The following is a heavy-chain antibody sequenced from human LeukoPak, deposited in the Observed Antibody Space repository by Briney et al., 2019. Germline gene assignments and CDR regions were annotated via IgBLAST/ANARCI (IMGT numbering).Heavy chain of an antibody. CDR2: ISSSSSYT. CDR1: GFTFSDYY. J-gene: IGHJ3*02. Sequence: PGGSLRLSCAASGFTFSDYYMSWVRQAPGKGLEWVSYISSSSSYTNYADSVKGRFTISRDNAKNSLYLQMNSLRAEDTAVYYCARAHNIAAAGGDAFDIWGQGTMVTVSS. V-gene: IGHV3-11*06. D-gene: IGHD6-13*01. CDR3: ARAHNIAAAGGDAFDI.